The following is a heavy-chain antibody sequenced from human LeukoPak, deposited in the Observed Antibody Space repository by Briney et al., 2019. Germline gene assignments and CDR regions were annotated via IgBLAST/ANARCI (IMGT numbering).Heavy chain of an antibody. CDR1: GYTFTSYG. CDR2: ISAYNGNT. CDR3: ARGIRHYYGSGSFFNYYFMDV. D-gene: IGHD3-10*01. Sequence: ASVKVSCKASGYTFTSYGISWVRPAPGQGLEWMGWISAYNGNTNYAQKLQGRVTMTTDTSTSTAYMELRSLRSDDTAVYCCARGIRHYYGSGSFFNYYFMDVCGKATSVTISS. J-gene: IGHJ6*03. V-gene: IGHV1-18*01.